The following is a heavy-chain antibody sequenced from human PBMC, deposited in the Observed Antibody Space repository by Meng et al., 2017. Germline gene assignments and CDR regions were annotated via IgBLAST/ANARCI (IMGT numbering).Heavy chain of an antibody. Sequence: APLLQSGAEFKKPGASVKASLNPSAHPLSSYGFAWVRQAPGQGLEWMGWINAYNGYIDYAQKFLGRVTLTTDTSTNTGYMELRSLTSDDTAVYYCATRGNPYLDCWGQGTLVTVSS. V-gene: IGHV1-18*01. J-gene: IGHJ4*02. CDR3: ATRGNPYLDC. CDR1: AHPLSSYG. CDR2: INAYNGYI.